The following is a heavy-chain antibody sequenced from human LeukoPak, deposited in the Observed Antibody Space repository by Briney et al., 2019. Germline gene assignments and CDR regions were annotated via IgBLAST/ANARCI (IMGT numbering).Heavy chain of an antibody. V-gene: IGHV3-23*01. CDR2: ISGSGGST. Sequence: PGGSLRLSCAASGFTFSNYAMNWVRQAPGKGLEWVSAISGSGGSTYYADSVKGRFTISRDNSKNTLYLQMNSLRAEDTAVYYCAKFYVATRLTTPFDYWGQGTLVTVSS. CDR3: AKFYVATRLTTPFDY. CDR1: GFTFSNYA. D-gene: IGHD6-6*01. J-gene: IGHJ4*02.